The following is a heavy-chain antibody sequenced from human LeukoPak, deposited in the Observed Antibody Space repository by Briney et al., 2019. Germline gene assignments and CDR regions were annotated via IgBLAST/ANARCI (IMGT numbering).Heavy chain of an antibody. CDR2: IRSKAYGGTT. CDR3: TRDSPSAYCGGDCYSA. J-gene: IGHJ5*02. V-gene: IGHV3-49*04. D-gene: IGHD2-21*02. CDR1: GFTFGDYA. Sequence: GGSLRLSCTASGFTFGDYAMSWVRQAPGKGLEWVGFIRSKAYGGTTEYAASVKGRSTISRDDSKSIAYLQMNSLKTEDTAVYYCTRDSPSAYCGGDCYSAWGQGTLVTVSS.